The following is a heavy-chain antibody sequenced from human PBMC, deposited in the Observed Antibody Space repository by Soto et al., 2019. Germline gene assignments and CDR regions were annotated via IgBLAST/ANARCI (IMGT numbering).Heavy chain of an antibody. V-gene: IGHV4-61*08. D-gene: IGHD4-17*01. CDR3: ARPLDYGEPHSAFDI. CDR1: GGSISSCGDY. Sequence: PSETLSLTCTVSGGSISSCGDYWSWIRHHPGKGLEWIGYIYYSGSTNYNPSLKSRVTISVDTSKNQFSLKLSSVTAADTAVYYCARPLDYGEPHSAFDIWGQGTMVTVSS. CDR2: IYYSGST. J-gene: IGHJ3*02.